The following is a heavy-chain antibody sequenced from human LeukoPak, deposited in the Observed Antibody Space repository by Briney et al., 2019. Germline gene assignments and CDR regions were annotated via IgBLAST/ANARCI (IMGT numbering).Heavy chain of an antibody. CDR2: IFYRGGT. CDR1: GGSLNTPNYY. CDR3: ARASHWNQLHYFDY. Sequence: SETLSLTCTVSGGSLNTPNYYWGWVRQPPGTGLEWIGNIFYRGGTYYSPSLKSRVTISLDMSRNEFSLKLNSVTAADTAVYYCARASHWNQLHYFDYWGQGTLVTVSS. D-gene: IGHD1-1*01. V-gene: IGHV4-39*07. J-gene: IGHJ4*02.